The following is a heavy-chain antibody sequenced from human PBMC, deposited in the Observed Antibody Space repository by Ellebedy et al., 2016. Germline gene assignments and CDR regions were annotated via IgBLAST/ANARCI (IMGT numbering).Heavy chain of an antibody. CDR3: ARDGIAVAGSAQY. CDR1: GYTFTGYY. V-gene: IGHV1-2*02. CDR2: INPNSGGT. D-gene: IGHD6-19*01. Sequence: ASVKVSXXASGYTFTGYYMHWVRQAPGQGLEWMGWINPNSGGTNYAQKFQGRVTMTRDTSISTAYMELSRLRSDDTAVYYCARDGIAVAGSAQYWGQGTLVTVSS. J-gene: IGHJ4*02.